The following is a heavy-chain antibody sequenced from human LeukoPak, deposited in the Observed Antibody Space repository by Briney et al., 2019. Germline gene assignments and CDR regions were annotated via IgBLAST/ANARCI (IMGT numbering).Heavy chain of an antibody. J-gene: IGHJ3*02. CDR2: IRYDGSNK. CDR3: ARALWGSRGYTVWAFDI. Sequence: PGGSLRLSCAASGFTFSSYGMHWVRQAPGKGLEWVAVIRYDGSNKYYADSVKGRFTISRDNSKNTLYLQMNSLRAEDTAVYYCARALWGSRGYTVWAFDIWGQGTMVTVSS. CDR1: GFTFSSYG. D-gene: IGHD3-16*01. V-gene: IGHV3-33*01.